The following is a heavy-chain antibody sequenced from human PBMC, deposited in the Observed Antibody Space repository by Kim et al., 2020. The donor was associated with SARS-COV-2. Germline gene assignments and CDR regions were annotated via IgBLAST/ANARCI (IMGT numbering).Heavy chain of an antibody. CDR1: GLTFSSHW. V-gene: IGHV3-74*01. CDR2: INSDGSST. CDR3: ARRAYSSGWWYYDY. Sequence: GGSLRLSCAASGLTFSSHWMHWVRQAPGNGLVWVSRINSDGSSTSYADSVKGRFTISRDNAKNTLYLQMNSLRDEDTAVYYCARRAYSSGWWYYDYWGQGILVTVSS. D-gene: IGHD6-19*01. J-gene: IGHJ4*02.